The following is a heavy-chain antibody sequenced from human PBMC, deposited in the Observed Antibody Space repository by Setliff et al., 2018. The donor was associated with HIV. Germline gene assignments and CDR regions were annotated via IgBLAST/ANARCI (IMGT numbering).Heavy chain of an antibody. Sequence: SETLSLTCSVSGISINGYYWSWIRQSPRTRLERIGYVSSIGNTNYNPSLKSRVTISVDTSKNQFSLQLNSVTAADTAVYFCARTRAPYFFDFWGQGAQVTVS. D-gene: IGHD1-26*01. V-gene: IGHV4-4*08. CDR1: GISINGYY. CDR2: VSSIGNT. CDR3: ARTRAPYFFDF. J-gene: IGHJ4*02.